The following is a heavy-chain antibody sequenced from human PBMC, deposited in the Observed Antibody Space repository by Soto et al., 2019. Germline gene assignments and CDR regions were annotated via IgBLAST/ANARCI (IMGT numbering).Heavy chain of an antibody. CDR1: GFTFSDYY. CDR2: IRNKANSYST. Sequence: QAGGSLRLSCAASGFTFSDYYMDWVRQAPGKGLEWVGRIRNKANSYSTEYAASVKGRFTISRDDSNNSLYLQMNSLKTEDTAIYYCARIDMVEKFDPWGQGTLVTVSS. D-gene: IGHD3-10*01. CDR3: ARIDMVEKFDP. J-gene: IGHJ5*02. V-gene: IGHV3-72*01.